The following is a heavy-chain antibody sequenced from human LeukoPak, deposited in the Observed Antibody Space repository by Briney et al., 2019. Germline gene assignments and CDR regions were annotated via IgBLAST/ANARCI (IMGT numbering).Heavy chain of an antibody. Sequence: GGSLRLSCVASGFIFRNYAMSWVRQAPGEGLEWVSGISDNGGGTYYADSVKGRFTIPRDNSKNMLYLQMNSLRAEDTAVYYCAKESGALGAPLYDYWGQGILVTGSS. D-gene: IGHD4/OR15-4a*01. CDR1: GFIFRNYA. CDR2: ISDNGGGT. V-gene: IGHV3-23*01. CDR3: AKESGALGAPLYDY. J-gene: IGHJ4*02.